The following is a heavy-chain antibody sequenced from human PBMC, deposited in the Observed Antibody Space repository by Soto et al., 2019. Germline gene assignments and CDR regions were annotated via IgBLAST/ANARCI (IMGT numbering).Heavy chain of an antibody. V-gene: IGHV3-49*03. J-gene: IGHJ1*01. CDR2: IRSQPYGGTT. CDR1: GFPFANFL. D-gene: IGHD3-10*01. Sequence: EVYLVESGGGLVEPGRSLRFSCTGSGFPFANFLMSWFRQAPGKGLEWVGFIRSQPYGGTTQYAASVRGRFTISRDDSKGIAYLQMNSLKSEDSGVYYCIGSFPFWGQGTLVTVSS. CDR3: IGSFPF.